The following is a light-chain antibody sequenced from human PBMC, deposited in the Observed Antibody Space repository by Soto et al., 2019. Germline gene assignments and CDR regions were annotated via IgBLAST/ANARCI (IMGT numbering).Light chain of an antibody. Sequence: EIVLTQSPATLSLSPGERATLSCRASQSVSSYLAWYQQKPGQAPRLLIYDASNRATGIPARFSGSGSGTDFPLTISSLEPEDFAVYYCQQRSNWPPEFTFGPGTKVAIK. J-gene: IGKJ3*01. CDR1: QSVSSY. CDR3: QQRSNWPPEFT. CDR2: DAS. V-gene: IGKV3-11*01.